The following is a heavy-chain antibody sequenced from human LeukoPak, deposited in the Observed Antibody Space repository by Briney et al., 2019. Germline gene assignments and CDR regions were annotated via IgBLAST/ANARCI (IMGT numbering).Heavy chain of an antibody. V-gene: IGHV1-69*04. CDR2: IIPILGIA. CDR1: GGTFSSYA. D-gene: IGHD3-22*01. CDR3: AREGVEYYYDSSGYYFDI. Sequence: GASVKVSCKASGGTFSSYAISWERQAPGQGLEWMGRIIPILGIANYAQKFQGRVTITADKSTSTAYMELSSLRSEDTAVYYCAREGVEYYYDSSGYYFDIWGQGTMVTVSS. J-gene: IGHJ3*02.